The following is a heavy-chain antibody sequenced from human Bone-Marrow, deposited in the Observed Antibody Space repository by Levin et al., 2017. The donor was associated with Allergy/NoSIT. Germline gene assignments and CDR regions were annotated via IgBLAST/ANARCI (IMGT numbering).Heavy chain of an antibody. CDR2: INPNSGDT. V-gene: IGHV1-2*02. J-gene: IGHJ4*02. CDR1: GYTFNAYY. CDR3: ARDPGSGGNRFDY. D-gene: IGHD4-23*01. Sequence: GESLKISCQASGYTFNAYYIHWVRQAPGQGLEWMGWINPNSGDTNPAQNFQGRVTMTSDTSISTAYMDLTRLTSDDAAVYYCARDPGSGGNRFDYWGQGSLVTVSS.